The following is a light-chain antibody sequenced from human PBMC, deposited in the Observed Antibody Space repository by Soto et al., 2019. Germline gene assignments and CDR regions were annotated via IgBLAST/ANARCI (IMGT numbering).Light chain of an antibody. CDR1: QSISSW. CDR3: QQADTFPIT. J-gene: IGKJ5*01. V-gene: IGKV1-12*01. Sequence: VHMTHSPSTLSASVVDRVTITCRASQSISSWLAWYQQKPGKAPKLLIYAASSLQSGVPSRFSGSGFGTDFTLTISSLQPEDSAIYYCQQADTFPITFGQGTRLEI. CDR2: AAS.